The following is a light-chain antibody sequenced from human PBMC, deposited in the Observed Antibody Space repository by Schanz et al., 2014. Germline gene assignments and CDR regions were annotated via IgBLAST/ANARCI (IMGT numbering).Light chain of an antibody. CDR1: SSNIGAGYD. CDR3: QSYDSSLSGFWV. CDR2: GNN. Sequence: QSVLTQPPSVSGAPGQRVTISCTGSSSNIGAGYDVHWYQQLPGTAPKLLIYGNNNRPSGVPDRFSGAKSATSASLDITGLQAEDEADYYCQSYDSSLSGFWVFGGGTKLTVL. V-gene: IGLV1-40*01. J-gene: IGLJ3*02.